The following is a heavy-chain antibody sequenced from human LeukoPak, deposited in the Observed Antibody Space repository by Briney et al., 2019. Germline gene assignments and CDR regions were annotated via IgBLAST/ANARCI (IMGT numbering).Heavy chain of an antibody. J-gene: IGHJ5*02. CDR1: GDSITSSY. D-gene: IGHD2-2*01. V-gene: IGHV4-59*12. CDR3: ARLRYCSSTSCP. CDR2: IYYTGNT. Sequence: SETLSLTCTVSGDSITSSYWSWIRQPPGKGLEWIGYIYYTGNTNDNPSLKSRVTVSMDTSKNQFSLKLSSVTAADTAVYYCARLRYCSSTSCPWGQGTLVTVSS.